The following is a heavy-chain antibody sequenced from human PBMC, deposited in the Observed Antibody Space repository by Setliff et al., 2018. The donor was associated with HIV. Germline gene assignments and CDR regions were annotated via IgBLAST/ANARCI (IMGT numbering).Heavy chain of an antibody. D-gene: IGHD2-15*01. CDR1: GFTFDSYS. CDR2: ISGLGGGTI. V-gene: IGHV3-48*01. J-gene: IGHJ6*03. Sequence: PGGSLRLSCATSGFTFDSYSIIWVRQAPGKGLEWVSYISGLGGGTIYYADSVRGRFTISRDDAEKSVHLQMNSLRAEDTAVYYCARAGVVEGYYYYYYMDVWGKGTTVTVSS. CDR3: ARAGVVEGYYYYYYMDV.